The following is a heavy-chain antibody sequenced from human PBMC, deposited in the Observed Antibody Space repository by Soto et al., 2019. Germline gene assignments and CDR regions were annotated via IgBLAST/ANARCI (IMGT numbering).Heavy chain of an antibody. D-gene: IGHD2-15*01. Sequence: GGSLRLSCAASGFTFSDYYMSWIRQAPGKGLEWVSYISSSGSTIYYADSVKGRFTISRDNAKNSLYLQMNSLRAEETAVYYCARDPLQVAAAQDPPHFDYWGQGTLVTVSS. CDR2: ISSSGSTI. V-gene: IGHV3-11*01. CDR3: ARDPLQVAAAQDPPHFDY. CDR1: GFTFSDYY. J-gene: IGHJ4*02.